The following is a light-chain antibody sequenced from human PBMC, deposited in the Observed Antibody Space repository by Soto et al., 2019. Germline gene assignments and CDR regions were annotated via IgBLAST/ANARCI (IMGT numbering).Light chain of an antibody. Sequence: QSALTQPASVSGSPGQSISIPCTGTSSDIGAFNFVSWYQQHPGKAPKVLIYGVTNRPSGVDYRFSGSKSGNTASLIISGLRPEDEAYYYCSSFTSASTRIFGTGTKVTVL. J-gene: IGLJ1*01. CDR2: GVT. CDR3: SSFTSASTRI. V-gene: IGLV2-14*03. CDR1: SSDIGAFNF.